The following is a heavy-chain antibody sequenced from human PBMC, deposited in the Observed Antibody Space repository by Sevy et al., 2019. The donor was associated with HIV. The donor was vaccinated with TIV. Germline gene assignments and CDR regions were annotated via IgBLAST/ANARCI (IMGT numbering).Heavy chain of an antibody. CDR3: ARVGGCSITSCFAYWFDP. D-gene: IGHD2-2*01. V-gene: IGHV3-7*03. Sequence: EGSLRLSCAASGFTFSNHWMSWVRQAPGKALEWVANIKEDGSENYYVDSVKGRFTISRDNAKNSLYLQMNSLRAEDTGVYYCARVGGCSITSCFAYWFDPWGQGTLVTVSS. CDR1: GFTFSNHW. J-gene: IGHJ5*02. CDR2: IKEDGSEN.